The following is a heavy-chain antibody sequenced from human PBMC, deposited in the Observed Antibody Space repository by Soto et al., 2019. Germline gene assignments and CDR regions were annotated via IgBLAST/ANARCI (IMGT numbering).Heavy chain of an antibody. J-gene: IGHJ5*02. D-gene: IGHD3-3*01. CDR2: SSGYTGHT. CDR1: GYSFNKNG. V-gene: IGHV1-18*01. Sequence: QVLLVQSGAEVKNPGASVNISCKGSGYSFNKNGISWVRQAPGQWLEWMGWSSGYTGHTLYAQGFQGRLSVTTVTSTRTAYMELRSLTSDDTAMYYCARDKGDFTFGPWGQGSLVTVSS. CDR3: ARDKGDFTFGP.